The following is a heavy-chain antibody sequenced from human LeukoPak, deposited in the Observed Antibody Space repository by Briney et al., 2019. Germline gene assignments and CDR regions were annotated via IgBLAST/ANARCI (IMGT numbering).Heavy chain of an antibody. V-gene: IGHV1-18*01. CDR2: VSAYNGKT. Sequence: ASVRVSCTASGYTFTTSYINWVRPAPGQGLEWMGWVSAYNGKTSYAQKFQGRVTMTTDSSTNTAYMDLTSLRSDDTAVYYCARGGTYYPCIDYWGQGTQVTVSS. CDR1: GYTFTTSY. D-gene: IGHD1-26*01. CDR3: ARGGTYYPCIDY. J-gene: IGHJ4*02.